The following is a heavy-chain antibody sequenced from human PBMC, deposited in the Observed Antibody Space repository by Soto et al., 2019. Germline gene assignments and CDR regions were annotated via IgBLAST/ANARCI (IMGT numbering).Heavy chain of an antibody. V-gene: IGHV3-48*02. CDR3: ARRNYYYYYGMDV. Sequence: GGSLRLSFAASGFTFSSYSMTWVRQAPGKGLEWVSYISSSSSTIYYADSVKGRFTISRDNSKNSLYLQMNSLRDEDTAVYYCARRNYYYYYGMDVGGQGTTVTVSS. J-gene: IGHJ6*02. CDR2: ISSSSSTI. CDR1: GFTFSSYS.